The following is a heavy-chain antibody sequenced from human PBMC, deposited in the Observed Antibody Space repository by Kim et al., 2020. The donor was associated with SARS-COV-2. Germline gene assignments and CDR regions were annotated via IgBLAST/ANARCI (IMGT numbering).Heavy chain of an antibody. Sequence: GGSLRLSCAASGFTFSSYGMHWVRQAPGKGLEWVAVIWYDGSNKYYADSVKGRFTISRDNSKNTLYLQMNSLRAEDTAVYYCAREGIVVVVASYTTSAAFDIWGQGTMVTVSS. CDR3: AREGIVVVVASYTTSAAFDI. CDR1: GFTFSSYG. CDR2: IWYDGSNK. D-gene: IGHD2-15*01. J-gene: IGHJ3*02. V-gene: IGHV3-33*01.